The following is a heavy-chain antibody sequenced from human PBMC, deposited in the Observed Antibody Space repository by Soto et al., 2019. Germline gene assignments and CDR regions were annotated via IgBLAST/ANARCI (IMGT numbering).Heavy chain of an antibody. CDR1: GDSVSSRSYF. V-gene: IGHV4-39*01. D-gene: IGHD2-8*01. Sequence: QLQLQESGPGLVKPSETLSLDCTVSGDSVSSRSYFWGWIRQPPGKGLEWIVSLHYSGSTYYNPSLKSRVTTSVDTSKNQFSLKLTSVIAADTAVYYCARVFYQHNGASYYFDSWGQGTLVTVSS. CDR2: LHYSGST. J-gene: IGHJ4*02. CDR3: ARVFYQHNGASYYFDS.